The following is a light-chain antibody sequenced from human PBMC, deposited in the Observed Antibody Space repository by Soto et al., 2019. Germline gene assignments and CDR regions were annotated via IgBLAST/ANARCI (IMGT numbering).Light chain of an antibody. Sequence: DIQLTQSPSFLSASVGDRVSITCRASQGISSYLAWYQQKPGKAPKLLIYAASTLQSGVPSRFSGSGSGTDFTLTISSLQPEDFATYYCQQLNSYATFGGGTKVDIK. J-gene: IGKJ4*01. CDR2: AAS. CDR3: QQLNSYAT. V-gene: IGKV1-9*01. CDR1: QGISSY.